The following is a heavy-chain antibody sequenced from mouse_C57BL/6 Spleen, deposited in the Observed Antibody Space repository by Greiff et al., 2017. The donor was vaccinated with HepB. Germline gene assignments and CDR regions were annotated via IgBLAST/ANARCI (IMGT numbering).Heavy chain of an antibody. CDR1: GYTFTSYW. J-gene: IGHJ4*01. V-gene: IGHV1-52*01. CDR2: IDPSDSET. D-gene: IGHD2-2*01. CDR3: ALYYGYDPHYAMDY. Sequence: VQLQQPGAELVRPGSSVKLSCKASGYTFTSYWMHWVKQRPIQGLEWIGNIDPSDSETHYNQKFKDKATLTVDKSSSTAYMQLSSLTSEDSAVYYCALYYGYDPHYAMDYWGQGTSVTVSS.